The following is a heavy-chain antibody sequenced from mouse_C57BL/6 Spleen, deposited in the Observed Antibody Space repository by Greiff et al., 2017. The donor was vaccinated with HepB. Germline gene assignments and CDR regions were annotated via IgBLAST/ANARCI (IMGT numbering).Heavy chain of an antibody. Sequence: QVQLQQPGAELVMPGASVKLSCKASGYTFTSYWMHWVKQRPGQGLEWIGEIDPSDSYTNYNQKFKGKSTLTVDKSSSTAYMQLSSLTSEDSAVYYCARNSPIYYYGSSPLYYFDYWGQGTTLTVSS. CDR1: GYTFTSYW. CDR3: ARNSPIYYYGSSPLYYFDY. CDR2: IDPSDSYT. V-gene: IGHV1-69*01. J-gene: IGHJ2*01. D-gene: IGHD1-1*01.